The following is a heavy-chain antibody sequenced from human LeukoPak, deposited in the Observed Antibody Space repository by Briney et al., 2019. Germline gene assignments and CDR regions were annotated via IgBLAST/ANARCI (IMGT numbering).Heavy chain of an antibody. V-gene: IGHV4-59*02. CDR1: GASVTNHY. CDR2: AYYSGST. D-gene: IGHD5-12*01. Sequence: SETLSLTCTVSGASVTNHYCTWIRQPPGERLEWIGYAYYSGSTKYHPSLKSRVTISVESSKNQFSLRLSSVTAADTAVYYCAISYGGYVLDSWGQGTLVIVSS. J-gene: IGHJ5*01. CDR3: AISYGGYVLDS.